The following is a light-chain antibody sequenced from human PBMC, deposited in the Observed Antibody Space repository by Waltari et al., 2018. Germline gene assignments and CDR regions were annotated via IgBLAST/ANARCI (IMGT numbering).Light chain of an antibody. CDR1: SIGSKS. CDR3: QVWDVNNDVGV. Sequence: SYVLTQPPSVSVAPGETASVTCGGDSIGSKSVHWYQQKPGQAPVLVIYYDSDRPSGIPERFSGSNSGDTATLTLSRVEVVYEADYYCQVWDVNNDVGVFGGGTKLTVL. V-gene: IGLV3-21*04. CDR2: YDS. J-gene: IGLJ3*02.